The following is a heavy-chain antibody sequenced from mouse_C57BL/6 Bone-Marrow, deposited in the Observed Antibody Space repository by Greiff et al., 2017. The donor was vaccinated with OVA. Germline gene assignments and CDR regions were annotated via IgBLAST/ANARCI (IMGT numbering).Heavy chain of an antibody. D-gene: IGHD1-1*01. Sequence: VQLKESGAELVRPGASVKLSCTASGFNIKDDYMHWVKQRPEQGLEWIGWIDPENGDTEYASKFQGKATITADTSSNTAYLQLSSLTSEDTAVYYCTPYCSSLYYAMDYWGQGTSVTVSS. CDR1: GFNIKDDY. J-gene: IGHJ4*01. CDR2: IDPENGDT. V-gene: IGHV14-4*01. CDR3: TPYCSSLYYAMDY.